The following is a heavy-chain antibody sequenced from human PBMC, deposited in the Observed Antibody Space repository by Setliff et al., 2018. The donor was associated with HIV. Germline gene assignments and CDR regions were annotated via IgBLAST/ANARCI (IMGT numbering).Heavy chain of an antibody. CDR3: KVTSVTSADTAVYYCAKGAGFYGDYTFDY. CDR1: GGSISSGNYY. D-gene: IGHD4-17*01. J-gene: IGHJ4*02. CDR2: IYYGGST. V-gene: IGHV4-39*07. Sequence: LSLTCTVSGGSISSGNYYWGWIRRPPGKGLEWIGSIYYGGSTYYNPSLNSRVTISVDTSKNQFSLKLSSVTAASKNKFSLKVTSVTSADTAVYYCAKGAGFYGDYTFDYWGQGNLVTVSS.